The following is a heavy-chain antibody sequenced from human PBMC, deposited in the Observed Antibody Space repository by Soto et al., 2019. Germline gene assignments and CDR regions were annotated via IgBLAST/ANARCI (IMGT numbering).Heavy chain of an antibody. CDR3: ARDTPYYDILTGYYRGWFAY. CDR1: GFTFSSYE. CDR2: IKQDGSEK. Sequence: PGGSLRLSCAASGFTFSSYEMNWVRQAPGKGLEWVANIKQDGSEKYYVDSVKGRFIISRDNAKNSLYLQMNSLRAEDTAVYYCARDTPYYDILTGYYRGWFAYWGQGTLVTVSS. J-gene: IGHJ4*02. V-gene: IGHV3-7*03. D-gene: IGHD3-9*01.